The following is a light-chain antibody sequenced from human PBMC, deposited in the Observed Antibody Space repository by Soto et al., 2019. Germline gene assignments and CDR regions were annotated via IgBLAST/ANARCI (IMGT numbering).Light chain of an antibody. CDR3: QQYNSYCT. CDR2: KAS. J-gene: IGKJ1*01. CDR1: QSISSW. Sequence: DIQMTQSPSTLSASVGDRVTITCRASQSISSWLAWYQQKPGKAPKLLIYKASSLESGIPSRFSGSGSGTEFTLTISSLQPDDFATYYCQQYNSYCTFGQGTKVDIK. V-gene: IGKV1-5*03.